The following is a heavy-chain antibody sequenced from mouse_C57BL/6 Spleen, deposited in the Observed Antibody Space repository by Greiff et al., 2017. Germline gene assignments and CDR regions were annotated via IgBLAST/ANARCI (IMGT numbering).Heavy chain of an antibody. V-gene: IGHV1-42*01. J-gene: IGHJ3*01. CDR2: INPSTGGT. CDR3: ARSDGTEDWFAY. D-gene: IGHD4-1*01. Sequence: VHVKQSGPELVKPGASVKISCKASGYSFTGYYMNWVKQSPEKSLEWIGEINPSTGGTTYNQKFKAKATLTVDKSSSTAYMQLKSLTSEDSAVYYCARSDGTEDWFAYWGQGTLVTVSA. CDR1: GYSFTGYY.